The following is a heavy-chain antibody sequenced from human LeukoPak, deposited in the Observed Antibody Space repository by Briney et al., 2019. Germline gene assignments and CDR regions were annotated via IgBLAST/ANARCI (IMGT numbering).Heavy chain of an antibody. D-gene: IGHD3-22*01. J-gene: IGHJ3*02. CDR1: GYTFTGYY. V-gene: IGHV1-2*02. CDR2: INPNSGGA. CDR3: ARDIYDSSGYYSVGAFDI. Sequence: ASVKVSCKASGYTFTGYYMHWVRQAPGQGLEWMGWINPNSGGANYAQKFQGRVTMTRDTSISTAYMELSRLRSDDTAVYYCARDIYDSSGYYSVGAFDIWGQGTMVTVSS.